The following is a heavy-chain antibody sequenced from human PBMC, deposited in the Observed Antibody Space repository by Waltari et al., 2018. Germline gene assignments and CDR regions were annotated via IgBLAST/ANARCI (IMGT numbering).Heavy chain of an antibody. V-gene: IGHV2-70*15. Sequence: QVTLRESGPALVRPTQTLTLTCTFSGFSLSGSQMCVSWIRQPQGKALEWLARIDWDDDKYYSPSLQTRLTISKDTSKNQVVLTMTDMGLVDTATYYCVRENRRTMIRGSMDVWGQGAMVTVSS. J-gene: IGHJ6*02. CDR2: IDWDDDK. CDR3: VRENRRTMIRGSMDV. CDR1: GFSLSGSQMC. D-gene: IGHD3-22*01.